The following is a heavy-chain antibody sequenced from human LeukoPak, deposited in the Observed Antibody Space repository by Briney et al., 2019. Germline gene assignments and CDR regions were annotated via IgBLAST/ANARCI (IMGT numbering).Heavy chain of an antibody. V-gene: IGHV1-8*02. J-gene: IGHJ6*02. CDR2: MNPNSGNT. Sequence: ASVKVSCKASGYTFTSYGISWVRQATGQGLEWMGWMNPNSGNTGYAQKFQGRVTMTRNTSISTAYMELSSLRSEDTAVYYCAREGRRYSSSLLAVAATHYYYGMDVWGQGTTVTVSS. D-gene: IGHD6-13*01. CDR3: AREGRRYSSSLLAVAATHYYYGMDV. CDR1: GYTFTSYG.